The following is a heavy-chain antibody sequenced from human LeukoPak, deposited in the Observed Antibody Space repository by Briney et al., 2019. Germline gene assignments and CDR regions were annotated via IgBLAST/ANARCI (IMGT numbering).Heavy chain of an antibody. V-gene: IGHV3-48*04. D-gene: IGHD5-24*01. CDR1: GFTFGSYA. CDR3: ARDKGYTGGNWFDP. CDR2: ISSSSSTI. Sequence: GGSLRLSCAASGFTFGSYAMNWVRQAPGKGLEWVSYISSSSSTIYYADSVKGRFTISRDNAKNSLYLQMNSLRAEDTAVYYCARDKGYTGGNWFDPWGQGTLVTVSS. J-gene: IGHJ5*02.